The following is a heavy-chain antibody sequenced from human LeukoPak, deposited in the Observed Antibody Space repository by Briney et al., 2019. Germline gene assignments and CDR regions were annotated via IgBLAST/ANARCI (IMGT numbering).Heavy chain of an antibody. D-gene: IGHD2-15*01. Sequence: SGGSLRLSCAASGFTFSSYGMHWVRQAPGKGLEWVAVIWYDGSNKYYADSVKGRFTISRDNSKNTLYLQMNSLRAEDTAVYYCARDPSGGSRKYYFDYWGQGTLVTVSS. J-gene: IGHJ4*02. CDR1: GFTFSSYG. CDR2: IWYDGSNK. V-gene: IGHV3-33*08. CDR3: ARDPSGGSRKYYFDY.